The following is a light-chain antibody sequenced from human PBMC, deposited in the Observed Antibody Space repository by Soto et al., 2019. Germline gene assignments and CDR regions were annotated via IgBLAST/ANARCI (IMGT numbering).Light chain of an antibody. V-gene: IGLV2-18*02. CDR2: EVS. CDR1: SSDVGGYNR. J-gene: IGLJ2*01. Sequence: QSALIQPPSVSGSPGQSVTISCTGTSSDVGGYNRVSWYQQPPGTVPRLIIYEVSNRPSGVPDRFSGSKSGNTASLTISGLQAEDEADYYCTSTTSSNTLLFGGGTKVTVL. CDR3: TSTTSSNTLL.